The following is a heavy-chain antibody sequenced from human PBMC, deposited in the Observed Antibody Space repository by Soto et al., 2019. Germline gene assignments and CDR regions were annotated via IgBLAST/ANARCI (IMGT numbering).Heavy chain of an antibody. CDR2: IYWDDDK. Sequence: GLDLEWLALIYWDDDKRYSPSLKSRLTITKDTSKNQVVLTMTNMDPVDTATYYCAHTRGYSYGYRYYFDYWGQGTLVTVSS. CDR3: AHTRGYSYGYRYYFDY. D-gene: IGHD5-18*01. J-gene: IGHJ4*02. V-gene: IGHV2-5*02.